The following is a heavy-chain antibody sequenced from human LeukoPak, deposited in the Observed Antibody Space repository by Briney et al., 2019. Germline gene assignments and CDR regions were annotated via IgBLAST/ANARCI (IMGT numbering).Heavy chain of an antibody. CDR2: ISSSSSYI. Sequence: GGSLRLSCAASGFTFSSYSMNWVRQAPGKGLEWVSSISSSSSYIYYADSVKGRFTISRDNAKNSLYLQMNSLRAEDTAVYYCARGLVVPASEGGKIQLWHRHLSIYYMDVWGKGTTVTVSS. J-gene: IGHJ6*03. CDR1: GFTFSSYS. D-gene: IGHD5-18*01. V-gene: IGHV3-21*01. CDR3: ARGLVVPASEGGKIQLWHRHLSIYYMDV.